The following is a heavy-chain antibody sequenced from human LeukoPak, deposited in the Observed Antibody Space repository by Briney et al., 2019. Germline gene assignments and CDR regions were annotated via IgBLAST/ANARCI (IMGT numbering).Heavy chain of an antibody. Sequence: PSETLSLTCAVYGGSFSGYYWSWLRQPPGKGLEWIGEINHSGSTNSNPSLKSRVTISVDTSKNQFSLKLSSVTAADTAMYYCARRLLGYCSGGSCYSGYFQHWGQGTLVTVSS. CDR3: ARRLLGYCSGGSCYSGYFQH. CDR2: INHSGST. J-gene: IGHJ1*01. CDR1: GGSFSGYY. V-gene: IGHV4-34*01. D-gene: IGHD2-15*01.